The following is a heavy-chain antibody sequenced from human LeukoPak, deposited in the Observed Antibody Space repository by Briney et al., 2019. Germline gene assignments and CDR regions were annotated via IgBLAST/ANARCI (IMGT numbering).Heavy chain of an antibody. V-gene: IGHV3-7*03. J-gene: IGHJ6*02. CDR1: GFTFSSYA. CDR2: IKQDGSET. Sequence: PGGSLRLSCAASGFTFSSYAMSWVRQAPGKGLEWVAEIKQDGSETGYVDSVKGRFTISRDNAKNSMCLQINSLRAEDTAVYYCATERWDLINGIYKKYGLDVWGQGTTVTVSS. D-gene: IGHD5-12*01. CDR3: ATERWDLINGIYKKYGLDV.